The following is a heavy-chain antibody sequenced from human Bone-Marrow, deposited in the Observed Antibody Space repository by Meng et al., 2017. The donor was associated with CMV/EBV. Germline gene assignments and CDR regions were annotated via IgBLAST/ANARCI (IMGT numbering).Heavy chain of an antibody. CDR1: GFTFSSYA. D-gene: IGHD3-3*01. J-gene: IGHJ6*02. Sequence: GGSLRLSCAASGFTFSSYAMHWVRQAPGKGLEYVSAISSNGGSTYYADSVKGRFTISRDNSKNTLYLQMGSLRAEDTAVYYCARDYDFWSGYQRTMVYYYGMDVWGQGTTVTVSS. CDR2: ISSNGGST. V-gene: IGHV3-64*02. CDR3: ARDYDFWSGYQRTMVYYYGMDV.